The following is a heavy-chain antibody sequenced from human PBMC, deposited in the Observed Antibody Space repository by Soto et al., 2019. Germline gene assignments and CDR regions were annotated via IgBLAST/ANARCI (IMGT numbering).Heavy chain of an antibody. CDR3: AKSPGMYYYDSSCYYHYDY. CDR1: GFTFSSYA. J-gene: IGHJ4*02. Sequence: EVELLESGGGLAQPGGSLRLSCAASGFTFSSYAMSWVRQAPGKGLEWVSAISGSGVSTYYADSVKGRFTISRDNSKNTLYLQMNSLRAEDTAVYYCAKSPGMYYYDSSCYYHYDYWGQGTLVTVSS. D-gene: IGHD3-22*01. V-gene: IGHV3-23*01. CDR2: ISGSGVST.